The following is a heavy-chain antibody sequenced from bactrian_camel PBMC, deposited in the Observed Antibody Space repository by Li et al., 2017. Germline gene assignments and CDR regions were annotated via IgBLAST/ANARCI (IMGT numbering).Heavy chain of an antibody. V-gene: IGHV3-2*01. CDR2: IYTGGGST. Sequence: HVQLVESGGGLVQPGASLRLSCVASGFTFSRTYYMSWVRQAPGKGLEWVSSIYTGGGSTYYADSVKGRFTISRDNAKNTLYLQMNSLIPEDTAMYFCAAGGRPDCLRSWIYPYWGQGTQVTVS. CDR1: GFTFSRTYY. D-gene: IGHD8*01. J-gene: IGHJ4*01. CDR3: AAGGRPDCLRSWIYPY.